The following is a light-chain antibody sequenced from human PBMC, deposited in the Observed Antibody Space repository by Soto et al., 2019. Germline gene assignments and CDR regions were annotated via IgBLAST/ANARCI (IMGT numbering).Light chain of an antibody. V-gene: IGLV3-1*01. J-gene: IGLJ2*01. CDR2: QDS. Sequence: SSELTQPPSVSVSPGQTASITCSGDKLGDKYACWHQQKPGQSPVLVIYQDSKRPSGIPERFSGSNSGNTATLTISGTQAMDEADYYCQAWDNSLVFGGGTKLTVL. CDR3: QAWDNSLV. CDR1: KLGDKY.